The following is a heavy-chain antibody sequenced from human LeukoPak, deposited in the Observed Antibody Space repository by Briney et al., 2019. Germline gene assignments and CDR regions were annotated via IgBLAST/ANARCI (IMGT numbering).Heavy chain of an antibody. D-gene: IGHD6-19*01. Sequence: GGSLRLSCVASGFIFRNCGMHWVRQAPAKGREGVAVIWSDGSNEYYADSVEGRFTISRDTSKDTLYLQMNSLRAEDTAVYYCARDQQGVDGVKFYYFDYWGQGTLVTVSS. V-gene: IGHV3-33*01. CDR3: ARDQQGVDGVKFYYFDY. CDR2: IWSDGSNE. CDR1: GFIFRNCG. J-gene: IGHJ4*02.